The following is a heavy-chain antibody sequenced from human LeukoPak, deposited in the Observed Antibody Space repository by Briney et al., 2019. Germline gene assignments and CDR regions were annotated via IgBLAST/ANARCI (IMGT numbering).Heavy chain of an antibody. Sequence: GESLKISCKGSGYSFTSYWIGWVRQMPGKGLEWMGIIYPGDSDTRYSPSFQGQVTISADKSISTAYLQWSSLKASDTAMYYCARRVAVADSRHNWFDPWGQGTLVTVSS. CDR2: IYPGDSDT. CDR3: ARRVAVADSRHNWFDP. D-gene: IGHD6-19*01. CDR1: GYSFTSYW. J-gene: IGHJ5*02. V-gene: IGHV5-51*01.